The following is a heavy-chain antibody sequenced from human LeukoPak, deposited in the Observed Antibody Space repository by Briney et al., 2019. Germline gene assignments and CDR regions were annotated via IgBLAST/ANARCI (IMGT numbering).Heavy chain of an antibody. D-gene: IGHD5-12*01. J-gene: IGHJ4*02. CDR2: IYYSGST. Sequence: SQTLSLTCTVSGGSISSGGYYWSWIRQHPGKGLEWIGYIYYSGSTNYNPSLKSRVTISVDTSKNQFSLKLSSVTAADTAVYYCARGGLGSIDYWGQGTLVTVSS. CDR1: GGSISSGGYY. V-gene: IGHV4-31*03. CDR3: ARGGLGSIDY.